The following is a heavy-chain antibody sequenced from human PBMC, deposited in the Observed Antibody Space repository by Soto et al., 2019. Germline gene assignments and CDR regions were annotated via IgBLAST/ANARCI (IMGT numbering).Heavy chain of an antibody. CDR3: AKEVQSGSGSSQ. CDR1: GFNFRRFA. D-gene: IGHD3-10*01. CDR2: ISDTGGRT. Sequence: EVQLLETGGDLVQPGGPLRPSCAAPGFNFRRFAMSWFRQAPGKGLEWVCSISDTGGRTKCADSVKGRFTISRDDSKNPLFLEMDSLRVDDTAAYYCAKEVQSGSGSSQWGQGTLVAVSS. J-gene: IGHJ4*02. V-gene: IGHV3-23*01.